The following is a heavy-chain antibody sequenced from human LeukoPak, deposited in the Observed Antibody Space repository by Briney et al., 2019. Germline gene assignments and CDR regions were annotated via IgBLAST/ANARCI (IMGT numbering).Heavy chain of an antibody. CDR2: IYYSGST. CDR3: ARVGRSWFDP. CDR1: GGSISSYY. Sequence: PSETLSLTCTVSGGSISSYYWSWIRQPPGKVREWIGYIYYSGSTNYNPSLKSRVTISVDTSKNQFSLKLSSVTAADTAVYYCARVGRSWFDPWGQGTLVTVSS. V-gene: IGHV4-59*01. J-gene: IGHJ5*02.